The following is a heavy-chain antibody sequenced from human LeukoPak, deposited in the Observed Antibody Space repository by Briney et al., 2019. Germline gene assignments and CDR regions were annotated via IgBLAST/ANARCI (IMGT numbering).Heavy chain of an antibody. CDR3: ARHYNSGTYPLDY. J-gene: IGHJ4*02. CDR1: GVSISSYY. Sequence: SETLSLTCTVSGVSISSYYWSWIRQPPGKGLEWIAHIYYTGSTTYNPSLKSRVTISIDTSKSQSSLKVSSVTAADTAVYYCARHYNSGTYPLDYWGQGTLVTVSS. V-gene: IGHV4-59*01. D-gene: IGHD3-10*01. CDR2: IYYTGST.